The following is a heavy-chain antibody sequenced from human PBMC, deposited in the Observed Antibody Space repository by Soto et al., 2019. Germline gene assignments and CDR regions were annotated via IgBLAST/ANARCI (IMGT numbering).Heavy chain of an antibody. CDR2: ISYSGGT. CDR3: TRGNDRLYYYAMDV. Sequence: PSETLSLTCTVSGVSVSSSDYYWRWIRQSPGKGLEWIGYISYSGGTNYNPSLKSRVTISGDTSRNQLSLKLTSVTAADTAVYYCTRGNDRLYYYAMDVWGQGTTVTVSS. V-gene: IGHV4-61*08. D-gene: IGHD1-1*01. CDR1: GVSVSSSDYY. J-gene: IGHJ6*02.